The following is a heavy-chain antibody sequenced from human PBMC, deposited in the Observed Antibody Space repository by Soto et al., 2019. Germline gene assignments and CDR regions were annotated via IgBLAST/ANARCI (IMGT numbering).Heavy chain of an antibody. Sequence: QVQLVQSGAEVKKPGASVKVSCKASGYTFTSYDINWVRQATGQGLEWMGWMNPNSGNTGYAQKFQGRVTMTRITSISTAYMELSSLRSEDTAVYYCARRMTGKNYYYYGMDVWGQGTTVTVSS. CDR1: GYTFTSYD. D-gene: IGHD2-15*01. CDR2: MNPNSGNT. J-gene: IGHJ6*02. CDR3: ARRMTGKNYYYYGMDV. V-gene: IGHV1-8*01.